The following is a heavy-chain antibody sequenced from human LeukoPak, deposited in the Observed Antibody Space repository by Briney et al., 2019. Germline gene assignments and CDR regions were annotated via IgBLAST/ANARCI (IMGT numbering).Heavy chain of an antibody. V-gene: IGHV4-34*01. J-gene: IGHJ4*02. Sequence: SETLSLTCAVYGGSFSGYYWSWIRQPPGKGLEWIGEINHRGSTNYNPSLKSRVTISVDTSKNQFSLKLSSVTAADTAVYYCARGIDLGRYDYVWGSYHFDYWGQGTLVTVSS. CDR3: ARGIDLGRYDYVWGSYHFDY. CDR1: GGSFSGYY. D-gene: IGHD3-16*01. CDR2: INHRGST.